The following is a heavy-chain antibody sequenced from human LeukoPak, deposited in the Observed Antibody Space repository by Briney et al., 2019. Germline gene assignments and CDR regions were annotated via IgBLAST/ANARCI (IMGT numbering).Heavy chain of an antibody. Sequence: ASVKVSCKASGYTFTSYYMHWVRQAPGQGLEWMGIINPSGGSTSYAQKFQGRVTMTRDMSTSTVYMELSSLRSEDTAVYYCARDGRIATSSGGGYLDYWGQGTLVTVSS. CDR1: GYTFTSYY. CDR3: ARDGRIATSSGGGYLDY. D-gene: IGHD6-6*01. J-gene: IGHJ4*02. V-gene: IGHV1-46*01. CDR2: INPSGGST.